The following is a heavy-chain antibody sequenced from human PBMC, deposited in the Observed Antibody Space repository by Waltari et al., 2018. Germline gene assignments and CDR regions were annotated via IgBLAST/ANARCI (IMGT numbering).Heavy chain of an antibody. CDR2: IKQDGSDK. V-gene: IGHV3-7*01. CDR1: GFTFISYW. CDR3: ARDGMATINV. D-gene: IGHD5-12*01. J-gene: IGHJ4*02. Sequence: EVQLVVSGGGLVQPGGSLRLSCAASGFTFISYWMSWVRQVPGKGVEWVANIKQDGSDKYYVDSVKGRFTISRDNAKNSLYLQMNSLRAEDTAVYYCARDGMATINVWGQGTLVTVSS.